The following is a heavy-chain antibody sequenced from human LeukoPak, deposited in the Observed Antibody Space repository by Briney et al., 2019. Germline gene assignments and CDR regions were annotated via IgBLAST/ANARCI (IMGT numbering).Heavy chain of an antibody. CDR3: ARESPSHDYAQGPLTT. Sequence: SETLSLTCTVSGGSISSYYWSWIRQPPGKGLEWIGYIYYSGSTNYNPSLKSRVTISVDTSKNQFSLKLSSVTAADTAVYYCARESPSHDYAQGPLTTWGQGTLVTVSS. CDR2: IYYSGST. V-gene: IGHV4-59*01. CDR1: GGSISSYY. J-gene: IGHJ4*02. D-gene: IGHD4-17*01.